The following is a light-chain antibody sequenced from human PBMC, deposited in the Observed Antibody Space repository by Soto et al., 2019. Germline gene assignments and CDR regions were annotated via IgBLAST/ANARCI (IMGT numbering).Light chain of an antibody. Sequence: EVVMTPSPATLSVSPGERATLSCRASQSVSSNLAWYQQKPGQAPKLLIYGVSTRATGIPARFSGSGSATEFTLTISSLQSEDFAVYWCQQYNSWPPTFGQGTKGDIK. CDR1: QSVSSN. J-gene: IGKJ1*01. CDR2: GVS. CDR3: QQYNSWPPT. V-gene: IGKV3-15*01.